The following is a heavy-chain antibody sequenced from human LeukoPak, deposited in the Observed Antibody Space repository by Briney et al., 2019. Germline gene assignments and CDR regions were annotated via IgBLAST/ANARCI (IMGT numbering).Heavy chain of an antibody. D-gene: IGHD1-26*01. J-gene: IGHJ4*02. CDR3: ARVPVYSGTYFDY. CDR1: GGSISGGDYY. Sequence: SETLSLTCTVSGGSISGGDYYWSWLRQPPGKGLEWIGYIYYSGSTYFNPSLKSRVTISVETSKNQFSLKLSSVTAADTAVYYCARVPVYSGTYFDYWGQGTLVTVSS. CDR2: IYYSGST. V-gene: IGHV4-30-4*01.